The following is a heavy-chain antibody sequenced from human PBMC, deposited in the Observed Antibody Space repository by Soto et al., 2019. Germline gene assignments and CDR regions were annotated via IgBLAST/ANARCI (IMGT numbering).Heavy chain of an antibody. J-gene: IGHJ4*02. V-gene: IGHV1-18*04. CDR3: ARDPTRRDGYNFDS. CDR1: GYTFRSYD. D-gene: IGHD5-12*01. Sequence: SVKVSCEASGYTFRSYDIRWMLQAPGQGLEWVGWISAYNGDTHYSPKFQDRITLTTETSTDTAYMELRSLRVDDTAVYYRARDPTRRDGYNFDSWGRGALVTVSS. CDR2: ISAYNGDT.